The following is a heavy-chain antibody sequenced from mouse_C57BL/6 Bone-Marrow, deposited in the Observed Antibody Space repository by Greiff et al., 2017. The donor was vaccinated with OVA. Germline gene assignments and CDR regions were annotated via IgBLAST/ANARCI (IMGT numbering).Heavy chain of an antibody. CDR2: IDPENGDT. D-gene: IGHD1-1*01. V-gene: IGHV14-4*01. CDR3: ALRYYDTMFDY. Sequence: VQLQQSGAELVRPGASVKLSCTASGFHIKDDHMHWVKQRPEQGPEWIGWIDPENGDTEYDSKFQGKATITADTSSNTAYLQLSSLTSEDTAVYYCALRYYDTMFDYWGQGTPVTVSA. CDR1: GFHIKDDH. J-gene: IGHJ3*01.